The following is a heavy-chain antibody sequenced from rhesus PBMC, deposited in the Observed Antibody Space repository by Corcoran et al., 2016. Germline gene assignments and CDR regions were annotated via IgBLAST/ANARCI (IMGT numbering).Heavy chain of an antibody. CDR3: ATSWGDYNLPV. Sequence: EVQLVQSGAEVKKPWASVKISCKASGYTFTDYYLHWVRQAPGKGLEWMGRVDPEDGEAIHTQKLQDRVTITADKATDTAYMELSSLRSEDTAVYYCATSWGDYNLPVWGPGVLVTVSS. V-gene: IGHV1-111*02. D-gene: IGHD3-34*01. CDR1: GYTFTDYY. J-gene: IGHJ5-1*01. CDR2: VDPEDGEA.